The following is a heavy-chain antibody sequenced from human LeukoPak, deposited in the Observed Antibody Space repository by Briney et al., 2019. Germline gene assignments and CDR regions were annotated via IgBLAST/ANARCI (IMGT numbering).Heavy chain of an antibody. CDR1: GYTFTNYY. Sequence: ASVKVSCKASGYTFTNYYMHWVRQAPGQGLEWMGIINPSGGSTSHTQKFQGRVTLTRDTSTSTVYTELSSLRSEDTAVYYCALAARYYYYTMDVWGQGTTVTVSS. J-gene: IGHJ6*02. CDR2: INPSGGST. D-gene: IGHD6-6*01. V-gene: IGHV1-46*01. CDR3: ALAARYYYYTMDV.